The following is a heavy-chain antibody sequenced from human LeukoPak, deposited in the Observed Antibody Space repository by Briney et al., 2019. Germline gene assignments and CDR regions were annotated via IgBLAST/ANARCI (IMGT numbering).Heavy chain of an antibody. CDR3: ARARYSYGSNFDY. Sequence: SETLSLTCTVSGGSISSGDYYWSWIRQPPGKGLEWIGYIYYSGSTYYNPSLMSRVTISVDTSKNQFSLKLSSVTAADTAVYYCARARYSYGSNFDYWGQGTLVTVSS. CDR2: IYYSGST. J-gene: IGHJ4*02. CDR1: GGSISSGDYY. D-gene: IGHD5-18*01. V-gene: IGHV4-30-4*01.